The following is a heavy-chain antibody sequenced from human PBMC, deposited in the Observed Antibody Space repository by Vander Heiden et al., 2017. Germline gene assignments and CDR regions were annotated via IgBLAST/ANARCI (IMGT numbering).Heavy chain of an antibody. Sequence: EVPLVEFGGGLVQPGGSLTLSCAASGFTFSASAIHWVRQASGRGLGWVGRIKTQANNYATAYAASVEGRFTISRDDSKNTAYLQMNSLKTEDTAVYYCTRHASGTWYDYWGRGTLVTVSS. CDR1: GFTFSASA. V-gene: IGHV3-73*02. J-gene: IGHJ4*02. D-gene: IGHD6-13*01. CDR3: TRHASGTWYDY. CDR2: IKTQANNYAT.